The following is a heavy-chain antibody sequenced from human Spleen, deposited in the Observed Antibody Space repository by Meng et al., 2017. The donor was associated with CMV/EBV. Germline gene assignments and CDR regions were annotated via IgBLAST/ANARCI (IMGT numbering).Heavy chain of an antibody. J-gene: IGHJ4*02. V-gene: IGHV3-7*01. CDR3: ARVGDTSGYYWLDY. D-gene: IGHD3-22*01. CDR2: IMQDGSEK. CDR1: GFTFSSYW. Sequence: GGSLRLSCTASGFTFSSYWMNWVRQAPGKGLEWVANIMQDGSEKYYVGSVKGRFTISRDNAKNSLYLQMNSLRAEDTAVYYCARVGDTSGYYWLDYWGQGTLVTVSS.